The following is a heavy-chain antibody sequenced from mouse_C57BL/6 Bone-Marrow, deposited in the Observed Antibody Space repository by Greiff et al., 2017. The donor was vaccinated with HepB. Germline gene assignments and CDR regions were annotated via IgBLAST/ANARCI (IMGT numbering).Heavy chain of an antibody. CDR1: GYTFTSYW. CDR3: ASYGIPFAY. J-gene: IGHJ3*01. CDR2: IHPNSGST. V-gene: IGHV1-64*01. D-gene: IGHD2-1*01. Sequence: QVQLQQPGAELVKPGASVKLSCKASGYTFTSYWMHWVKQRPGQGLEWIGMIHPNSGSTNYNEKFKSKATLTVDKSSSTAYRQLSSLTSEDSAVYYCASYGIPFAYWGQGTLVTVSA.